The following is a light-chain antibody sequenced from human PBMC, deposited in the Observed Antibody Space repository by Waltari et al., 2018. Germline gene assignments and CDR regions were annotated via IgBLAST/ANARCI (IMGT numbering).Light chain of an antibody. V-gene: IGKV3-20*01. CDR1: QSVSSSY. J-gene: IGKJ4*01. CDR3: QQYGSSHLT. Sequence: EIVLTQSPGTLSLSPGERATLPCRASQSVSSSYLAWYQQKPGQAPRLLIYGASSRATGIPDRFSGSGSGTDFTLTISRLEPEDFAVYYCQQYGSSHLTFGGGTKVEIK. CDR2: GAS.